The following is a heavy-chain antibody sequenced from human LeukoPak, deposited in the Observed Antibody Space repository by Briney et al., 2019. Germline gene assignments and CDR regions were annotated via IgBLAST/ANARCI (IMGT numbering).Heavy chain of an antibody. J-gene: IGHJ4*02. CDR3: ARDMDPTLSYYFDY. CDR1: GFTFSSYE. D-gene: IGHD2-2*01. Sequence: RGPLRLSCAASGFTFSSYEMNWVRQAPGKGLEWVSYIISSGSTIYYADSVKGRFTISRDNAKNSLYLQMNSLRDEDTAVYYCARDMDPTLSYYFDYWGQGTLVTVSS. CDR2: IISSGSTI. V-gene: IGHV3-48*03.